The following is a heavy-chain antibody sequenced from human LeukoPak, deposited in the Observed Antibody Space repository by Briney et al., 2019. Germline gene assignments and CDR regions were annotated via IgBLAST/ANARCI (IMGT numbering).Heavy chain of an antibody. CDR3: AKDLERHIVVVTASAVDY. V-gene: IGHV3-74*01. D-gene: IGHD2-21*02. J-gene: IGHJ4*02. CDR2: IENNGRST. CDR1: GFTFNNYW. Sequence: GGSLGLSCEASGFTFNNYWMHWVRQAPGKGLVWVSHIENNGRSTNYADSVKGRFTISRDNSKNTLYLQMNSLRAEDTAVYYCAKDLERHIVVVTASAVDYWGQGTLVTVSS.